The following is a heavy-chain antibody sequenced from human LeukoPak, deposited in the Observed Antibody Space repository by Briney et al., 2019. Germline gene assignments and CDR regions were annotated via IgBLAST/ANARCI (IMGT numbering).Heavy chain of an antibody. J-gene: IGHJ4*02. CDR2: IIPIFGTA. CDR3: ARASSLYDYVWGSYRYTHFDY. CDR1: GGTFSSYA. D-gene: IGHD3-16*02. Sequence: SVKVSCKASGGTFSSYAISWARQAPGQGLEWMGGIIPIFGTANYAQKFQGRVTITADESTSTAYMELSSLRSEDTAVYYCARASSLYDYVWGSYRYTHFDYWGQGTLVTVSS. V-gene: IGHV1-69*13.